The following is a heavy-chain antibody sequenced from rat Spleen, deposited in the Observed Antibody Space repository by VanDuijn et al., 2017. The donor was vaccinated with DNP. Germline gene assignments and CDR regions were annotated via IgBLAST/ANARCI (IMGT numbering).Heavy chain of an antibody. V-gene: IGHV5-7*01. CDR3: ARSAAPFDY. CDR2: ISYDGSST. J-gene: IGHJ2*01. CDR1: EFTFSKSD. D-gene: IGHD3-1*01. Sequence: EVQLVESGGDLVQPGRSLKLSCAASEFTFSKSDVAWVRQAPKKGLECVATISYDGSSTYYRDSVKGRFTISRDNAKNTLYLQMNSLRSEDTATYYCARSAAPFDYWGQGVMVTVSS.